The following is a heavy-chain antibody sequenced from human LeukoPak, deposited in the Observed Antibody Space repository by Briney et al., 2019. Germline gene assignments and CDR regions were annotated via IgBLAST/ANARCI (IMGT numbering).Heavy chain of an antibody. Sequence: GGSLRLSCAASGFTFSYYWMTWVRQAPGKGLEWVANIKQDGNEKYYMDSVKGRFTIYRDNAKNSLALQMNSLRAEDTAVYYCARDGGWQVPDYWGQGTLVAVPS. CDR2: IKQDGNEK. CDR3: ARDGGWQVPDY. D-gene: IGHD6-19*01. V-gene: IGHV3-7*03. CDR1: GFTFSYYW. J-gene: IGHJ4*02.